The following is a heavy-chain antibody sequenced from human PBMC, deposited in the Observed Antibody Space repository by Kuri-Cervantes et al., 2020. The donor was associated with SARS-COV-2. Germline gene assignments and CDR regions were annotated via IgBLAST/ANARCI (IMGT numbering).Heavy chain of an antibody. D-gene: IGHD6-13*01. CDR2: ISSSSSYI. CDR3: ARDSPDSSSWYYYYYGMDV. Sequence: GGSLRLSCAASGFTFSSYAMSWVRQAPGKGLEWVSSISSSSSYIYYADSVKGRFTISRDNAKNSLYLQMNSLRAEDTAVYYCARDSPDSSSWYYYYYGMDVWGQGTTVTVSS. V-gene: IGHV3-21*01. J-gene: IGHJ6*02. CDR1: GFTFSSYA.